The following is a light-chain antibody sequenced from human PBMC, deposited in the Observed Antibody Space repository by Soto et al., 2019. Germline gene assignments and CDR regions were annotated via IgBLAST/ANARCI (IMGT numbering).Light chain of an antibody. CDR2: EVS. CDR3: QSYDSTLSARYV. Sequence: QSALTQPASVSGSPGQSITISCTGTSSDVGGYKYVSWYQQHPGKAPKLMIYEVSNRPSGVSDRFSGSKSGNTASLAISGLQPEDEADYYCQSYDSTLSARYVFGTGTKVTVL. CDR1: SSDVGGYKY. J-gene: IGLJ1*01. V-gene: IGLV2-14*01.